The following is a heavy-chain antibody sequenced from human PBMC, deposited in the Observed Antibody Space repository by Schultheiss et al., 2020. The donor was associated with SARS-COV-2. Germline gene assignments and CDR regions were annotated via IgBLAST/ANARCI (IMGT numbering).Heavy chain of an antibody. Sequence: ASVKVSCKASGGTFSSYAISWVRQAPGQGLEWMGGINPNSGGTNYAQKLQGRVTMTTDTSTSTAYMELRSLRSDDTAVYYCARPYCSGGSCYRWFDPWGQGTLVTVSS. CDR1: GGTFSSYA. V-gene: IGHV1-18*01. CDR2: INPNSGGT. J-gene: IGHJ5*02. CDR3: ARPYCSGGSCYRWFDP. D-gene: IGHD2-15*01.